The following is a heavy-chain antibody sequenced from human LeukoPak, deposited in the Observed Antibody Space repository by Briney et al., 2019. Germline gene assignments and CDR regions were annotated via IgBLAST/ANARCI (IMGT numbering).Heavy chain of an antibody. Sequence: PSEALSLTCTVSGGSISSSSYYWGWIRQPPGKGLEWIGSIYYSGSTYYNPSLKSRVTISVDTSKNQFSLKLSSVTAADTAVYYCARASDFWSSYYDYWGQGTLVTVSS. CDR2: IYYSGST. CDR3: ARASDFWSSYYDY. CDR1: GGSISSSSYY. J-gene: IGHJ4*02. V-gene: IGHV4-39*01. D-gene: IGHD3-3*01.